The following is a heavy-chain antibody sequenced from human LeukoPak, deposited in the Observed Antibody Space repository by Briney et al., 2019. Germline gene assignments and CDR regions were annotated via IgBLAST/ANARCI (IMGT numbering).Heavy chain of an antibody. J-gene: IGHJ5*02. V-gene: IGHV1-46*01. CDR1: GYTFTSYY. D-gene: IGHD1-26*01. CDR3: ARIGYSKNRFDP. CDR2: IYPSGVST. Sequence: ASVKVSCKASGYTFTSYYMHWVRQAPGQGLEWRGIIYPSGVSTSYAQKFQGRVTMTRDTSTSTVYMELSSLRSEDTAVYYCARIGYSKNRFDPWGQGTLVTVSS.